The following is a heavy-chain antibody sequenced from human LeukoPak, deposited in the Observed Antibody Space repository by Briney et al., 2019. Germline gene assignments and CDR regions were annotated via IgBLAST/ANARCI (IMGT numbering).Heavy chain of an antibody. V-gene: IGHV4-30-4*02. Sequence: SETLSLTCTVSGGSISSGDYYWSWIRQPPGKGLEWIGYIYYSGSTYYNPSLKSRVTISVDTSKNQFSLKLSSVTAADTAVYYCARATDAHGDYGDYYVGYYFDYWGQGTLVTVSS. J-gene: IGHJ4*02. CDR2: IYYSGST. CDR3: ARATDAHGDYGDYYVGYYFDY. D-gene: IGHD4-17*01. CDR1: GGSISSGDYY.